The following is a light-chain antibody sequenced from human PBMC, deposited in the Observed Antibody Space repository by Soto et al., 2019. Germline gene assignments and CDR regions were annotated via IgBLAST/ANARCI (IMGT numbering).Light chain of an antibody. V-gene: IGKV3-11*01. J-gene: IGKJ4*01. CDR2: DAS. CDR3: QQRTNCPLT. CDR1: QSISSS. Sequence: EIVLTQSPATLSLSQGERATLSCRASQSISSSLTWYVKKPGKAPRLLIYDASTRAAGIPARFSGSGSGTDFTLTISSLETEAFPLYYCQQRTNCPLTFGGGTMVEIK.